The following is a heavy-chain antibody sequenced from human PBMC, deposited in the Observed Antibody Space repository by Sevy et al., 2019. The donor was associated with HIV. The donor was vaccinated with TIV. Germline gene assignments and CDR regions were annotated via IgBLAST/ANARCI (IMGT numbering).Heavy chain of an antibody. CDR3: ARDKNAYYYGLDV. J-gene: IGHJ6*02. V-gene: IGHV3-53*01. CDR2: FYTGSKT. CDR1: GFPVSSSY. Sequence: GGSLRLSCAVSGFPVSSSYMNWVRQAPGKGLEWVSVFYTGSKTDYADSVKGRFTMSRDNSKSTLYLQMNGLRAEYTAVYYCARDKNAYYYGLDVWGQGTTVTVSS.